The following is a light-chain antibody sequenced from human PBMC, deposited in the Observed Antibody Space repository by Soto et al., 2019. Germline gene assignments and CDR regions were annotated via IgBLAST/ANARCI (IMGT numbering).Light chain of an antibody. V-gene: IGKV3-15*01. CDR1: QSISSN. J-gene: IGKJ2*01. CDR2: GAS. Sequence: EIVMTQSPATLSVSPGERATLSCRSSQSISSNLAWYQQKPGQAPRLLVYGASTRATSFPARFGGSGSGTEFTLTISSLQSEDFAFYYCHQYSNWPYTFGQGTKLEIK. CDR3: HQYSNWPYT.